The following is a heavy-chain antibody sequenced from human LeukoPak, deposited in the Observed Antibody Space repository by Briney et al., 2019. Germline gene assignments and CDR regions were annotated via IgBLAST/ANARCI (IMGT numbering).Heavy chain of an antibody. J-gene: IGHJ3*02. CDR3: ARRPLYCSSTSCYPHAFDI. D-gene: IGHD2-2*01. CDR1: GGSVSSGSYY. CDR2: IYYSGST. V-gene: IGHV4-61*01. Sequence: SETLSLTCTVSGGSVSSGSYYWSWIRQPPGKGLEWIGYIYYSGSTYYNPSLKSRVTISVDTSKNQFSLKLSSVTAADTAVYYCARRPLYCSSTSCYPHAFDIWGQGTMVTVSS.